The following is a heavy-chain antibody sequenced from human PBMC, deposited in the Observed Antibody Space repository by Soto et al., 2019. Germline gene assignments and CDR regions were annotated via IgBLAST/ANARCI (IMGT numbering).Heavy chain of an antibody. Sequence: GGSLRLSCAASGFTFSGSAMHWVRQASGKGLEWVGRIRSKANSYATAYAASVKGRFTITREGSKTTAYLQMNSLKTEDTAVYYCTSSGSYYKAANYYYYYYMDVWGKGTTVTVSS. V-gene: IGHV3-73*01. CDR1: GFTFSGSA. D-gene: IGHD3-10*01. CDR3: TSSGSYYKAANYYYYYYMDV. J-gene: IGHJ6*03. CDR2: IRSKANSYAT.